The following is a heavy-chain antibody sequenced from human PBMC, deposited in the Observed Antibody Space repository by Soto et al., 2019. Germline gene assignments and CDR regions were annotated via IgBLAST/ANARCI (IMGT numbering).Heavy chain of an antibody. CDR1: GGSSSNYF. J-gene: IGHJ4*02. CDR3: ARGGQDFWSGPFDY. D-gene: IGHD3-3*01. Sequence: SETLSVTCTVSGGSSSNYFCNWIRQPAGKGLEWIGRVDNSGSTNYNPSLKSRITMSADTSRNQFSLKLNSVTAADTAVYYCARGGQDFWSGPFDYWGQGALVTVSS. V-gene: IGHV4-4*07. CDR2: VDNSGST.